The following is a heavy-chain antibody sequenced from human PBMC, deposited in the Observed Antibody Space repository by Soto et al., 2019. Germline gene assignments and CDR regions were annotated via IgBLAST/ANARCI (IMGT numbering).Heavy chain of an antibody. D-gene: IGHD3-16*01. CDR1: SGSISSYY. CDR3: EYTAGYAWFDP. CDR2: IFYSGST. Sequence: SETLSLTCTVSSGSISSYYWSWIRQPPGKGLEWIGYIFYSGSTKYNPSLKSRVTISVDTSKNQFFLKVSSVTAADTAVYYCEYTAGYAWFDPWGQGTLVTVSS. J-gene: IGHJ5*02. V-gene: IGHV4-59*01.